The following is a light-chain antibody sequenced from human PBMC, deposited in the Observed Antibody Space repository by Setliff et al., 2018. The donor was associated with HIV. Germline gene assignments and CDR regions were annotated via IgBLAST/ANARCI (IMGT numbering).Light chain of an antibody. Sequence: EIVLTQSPGTLSLSPGEGATLSCRASQSISSTFLAWYQQKSGQAPRLLIYDASRRATGIPDMFSGSGSGTDFTLTISRLEPEDFAVYFCQQYFSSPLTVGQGTKVDIK. J-gene: IGKJ1*01. CDR1: QSISSTF. CDR2: DAS. V-gene: IGKV3-20*01. CDR3: QQYFSSPLT.